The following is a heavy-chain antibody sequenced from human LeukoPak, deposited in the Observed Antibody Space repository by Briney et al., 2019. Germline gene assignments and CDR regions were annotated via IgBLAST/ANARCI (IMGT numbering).Heavy chain of an antibody. D-gene: IGHD2-2*01. CDR3: AKDACSSTSCYANYFDY. CDR1: GFTFSSYA. Sequence: GGSLRLSCAASGFTFSSYAMSWVRQAPGKGLEWVSGISGSGGGTDDADSVTGRFTIARDKSKNTLLLQMNSLRADDTGVYYCAKDACSSTSCYANYFDYWAQGTLATVSS. CDR2: ISGSGGGT. J-gene: IGHJ4*02. V-gene: IGHV3-23*01.